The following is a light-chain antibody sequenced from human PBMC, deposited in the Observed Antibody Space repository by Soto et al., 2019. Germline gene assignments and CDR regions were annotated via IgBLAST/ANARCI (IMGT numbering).Light chain of an antibody. CDR1: SSDVGGYNY. CDR2: DVS. Sequence: QSALTQPASVSGSPGQSITISCTGTSSDVGGYNYVSWYQQHPGKAPKLMIYDVSNRPSGVSNRFSGSKSGNTASLTISGLQAEDEAGYSCSSYTSSSTPVFGGGTKLTVL. J-gene: IGLJ2*01. CDR3: SSYTSSSTPV. V-gene: IGLV2-14*01.